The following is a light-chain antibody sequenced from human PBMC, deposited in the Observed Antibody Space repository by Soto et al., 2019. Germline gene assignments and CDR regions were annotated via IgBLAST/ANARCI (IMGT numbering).Light chain of an antibody. J-gene: IGKJ1*01. CDR2: KAS. CDR1: QSISSW. CDR3: QQYNSYWT. Sequence: DIQMTQSPSTLSASVGDRVTITCRASQSISSWLAWYQQKPGKAPKLLIYKASSLESEVPSRFSGSGSGTEFTLTISSLQSDVFATHYCQQYNSYWTFGQGTKVEIK. V-gene: IGKV1-5*03.